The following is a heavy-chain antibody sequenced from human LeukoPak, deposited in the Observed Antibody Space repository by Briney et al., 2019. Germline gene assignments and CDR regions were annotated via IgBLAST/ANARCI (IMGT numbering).Heavy chain of an antibody. Sequence: GGSLRLFCAASGFTLSSYAMHGVRQAPGKGLEGVAVISYDGSSKYYADSVKGRFTISRDNSKNTLYLQMNSLRAEDTAVYYCARGSCSGGSCYWSFDYWGQGTLVTVSS. CDR1: GFTLSSYA. D-gene: IGHD2-15*01. J-gene: IGHJ4*02. CDR2: ISYDGSSK. V-gene: IGHV3-30-3*01. CDR3: ARGSCSGGSCYWSFDY.